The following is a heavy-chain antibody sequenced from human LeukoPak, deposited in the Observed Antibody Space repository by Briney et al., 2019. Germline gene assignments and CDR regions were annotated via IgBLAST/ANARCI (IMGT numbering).Heavy chain of an antibody. CDR2: VDHTGST. J-gene: IGHJ6*03. CDR1: DDSITMYY. Sequence: SETLSLTCSVSDDSITMYYWTWIRQPPGKGLEWIGYVDHTGSTNFNPSLNGRVSISRDTTKNLFSLRLRSVTAADTAVYFCARGRVSSSTWYSTYYYYLYMDVWGKGTAVTVSS. V-gene: IGHV4-59*01. CDR3: ARGRVSSSTWYSTYYYYLYMDV. D-gene: IGHD1-1*01.